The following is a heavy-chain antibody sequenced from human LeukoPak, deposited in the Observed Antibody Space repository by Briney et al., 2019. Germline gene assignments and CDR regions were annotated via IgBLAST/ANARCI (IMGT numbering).Heavy chain of an antibody. CDR3: ARGWVQFYYGMDV. CDR2: INHSGST. D-gene: IGHD1-1*01. Sequence: SETLSLTCAVYGGSFSGHYWSWIRQPPGKGLEWIGEINHSGSTNYNPSLKSRVTISVDTSKNQFSLKLSSVTAADTAVYYCARGWVQFYYGMDVWGQGTTVTVS. J-gene: IGHJ6*02. CDR1: GGSFSGHY. V-gene: IGHV4-34*01.